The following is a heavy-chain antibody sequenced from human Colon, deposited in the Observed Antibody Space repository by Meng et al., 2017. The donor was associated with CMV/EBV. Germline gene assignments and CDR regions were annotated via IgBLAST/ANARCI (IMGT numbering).Heavy chain of an antibody. CDR1: GGTFSSYT. V-gene: IGHV1-69*02. D-gene: IGHD2-15*01. J-gene: IGHJ4*02. Sequence: SVKVSCKASGGTFSSYTISWVRQAPGQGLEWMGRIIPILGIANYAQKFQGRVTITADKSTSTAYMELSSLRSEDAAVYYCARIDRLLWGLGYWGQGTLVTVSS. CDR2: IIPILGIA. CDR3: ARIDRLLWGLGY.